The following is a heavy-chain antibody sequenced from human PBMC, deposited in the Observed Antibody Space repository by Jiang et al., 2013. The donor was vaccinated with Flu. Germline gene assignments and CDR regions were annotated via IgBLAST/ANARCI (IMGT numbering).Heavy chain of an antibody. Sequence: VQLLESGGGLVQPGGSLRLSCAASGFTFSSYEMNWVRQAPGKGLEWVSAISGSGGSTYYADSVKGRFTISRDNSKNTLYLQMNSLRAEDTAVYYCAKLEKQWLGKIFDPWGQGTMVTVSS. J-gene: IGHJ3*01. CDR2: ISGSGGST. D-gene: IGHD6-19*01. CDR3: AKLEKQWLGKIFDP. CDR1: GFTFSSYE. V-gene: IGHV3-23*01.